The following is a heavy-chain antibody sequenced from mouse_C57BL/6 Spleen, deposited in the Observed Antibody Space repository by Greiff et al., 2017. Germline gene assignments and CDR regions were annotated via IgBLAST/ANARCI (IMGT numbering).Heavy chain of an antibody. CDR2: IRNKANNHAT. D-gene: IGHD2-3*01. CDR3: TSPYDRGYFDY. J-gene: IGHJ2*01. V-gene: IGHV6-6*01. CDR1: GFTFSDAW. Sequence: EVKVEESGGGLVQPGGSMKLSCAASGFTFSDAWMDWVRQSPEKGLEWVAEIRNKANNHATYYAESVKGRFTISRDDSKSSVYLQMNSLRTEDTGIYYCTSPYDRGYFDYWGQGTTLTVSS.